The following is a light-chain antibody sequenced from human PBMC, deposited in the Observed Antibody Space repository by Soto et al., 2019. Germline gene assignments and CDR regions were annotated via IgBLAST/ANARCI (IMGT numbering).Light chain of an antibody. V-gene: IGKV1-5*01. J-gene: IGKJ5*01. CDR3: QQYNSYSQIT. Sequence: DIQRTQSPYTLSASVGDRVTITCRSSQSISSCLAWYQQKPGKAPKLLIYDASSLESGVPSRFSGSGSGTEFTLTISSLQPDDFATYYCQQYNSYSQITFGQGTRLETK. CDR1: QSISSC. CDR2: DAS.